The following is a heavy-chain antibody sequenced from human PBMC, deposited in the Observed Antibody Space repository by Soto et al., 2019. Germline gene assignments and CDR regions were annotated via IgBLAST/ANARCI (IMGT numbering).Heavy chain of an antibody. J-gene: IGHJ1*01. CDR1: GYSISSGYY. V-gene: IGHV4-38-2*02. CDR2: IYHSGST. CDR3: ARDRAYDSSGYYYH. D-gene: IGHD3-22*01. Sequence: TMSLTCAVSGYSISSGYYWGWIRQPPGKGLEWIGSIYHSGSTYYNPSLKSRVTISVETSKNQFSLKLSSVTAADTAVYYCARDRAYDSSGYYYHWGKGKLVTVSA.